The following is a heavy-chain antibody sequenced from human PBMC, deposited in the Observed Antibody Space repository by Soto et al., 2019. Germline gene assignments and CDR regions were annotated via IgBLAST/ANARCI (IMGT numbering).Heavy chain of an antibody. CDR3: ARSAKQLVLSYYGMDV. V-gene: IGHV6-1*01. CDR2: TYYRSKWYN. Sequence: PSQTLSLTCAISGDSVSSNSAAWNWIRQSPSRGLEWLGRTYYRSKWYNDYAVSVKSRITINPDTSKNQFSLQLNSVTPEDTAVYYCARSAKQLVLSYYGMDVWGQGTTVTVSS. J-gene: IGHJ6*02. D-gene: IGHD6-13*01. CDR1: GDSVSSNSAA.